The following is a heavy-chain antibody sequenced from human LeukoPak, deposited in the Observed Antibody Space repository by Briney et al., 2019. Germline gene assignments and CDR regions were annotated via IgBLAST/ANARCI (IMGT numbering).Heavy chain of an antibody. Sequence: PGRSLRLSCAASGFTFSHYGMHWVRQAPGRGREWVAVIWNDGSNKYYADSVKGRFTISRDNSQNTVDLHMNSLRAEDTAVYYCAKDAQRGFDYSNSLEYWGQGTLVTVSS. CDR1: GFTFSHYG. CDR2: IWNDGSNK. V-gene: IGHV3-33*06. CDR3: AKDAQRGFDYSNSLEY. D-gene: IGHD4-11*01. J-gene: IGHJ4*02.